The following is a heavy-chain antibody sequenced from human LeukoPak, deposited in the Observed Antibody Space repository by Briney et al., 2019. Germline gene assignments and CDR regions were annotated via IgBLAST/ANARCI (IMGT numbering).Heavy chain of an antibody. J-gene: IGHJ5*02. V-gene: IGHV3-21*01. CDR1: GFTFSSYS. Sequence: GGSLRLSCAASGFTFSSYSMNWVRQAPGKGLEWVSSISSSSSYIYYADSVKGRFTISRDNAKNSLYLQMNSLRAEDTAVYYCARDPEYFRTHGDWFDPWGQGTLVTVSS. D-gene: IGHD3-9*01. CDR2: ISSSSSYI. CDR3: ARDPEYFRTHGDWFDP.